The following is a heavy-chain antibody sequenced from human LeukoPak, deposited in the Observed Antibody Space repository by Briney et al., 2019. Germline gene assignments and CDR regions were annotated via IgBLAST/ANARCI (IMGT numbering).Heavy chain of an antibody. Sequence: GESLQISCKASGYSFTSHWIGWVCQLPGKGQEWEANIYPGDCDTRYSTSFRDQGTILADKTSSTAYSKWLTLKASDTAVYYCARLDRADCGGSNCSRGSGAFDIWGQGTMVSVSS. CDR3: ARLDRADCGGSNCSRGSGAFDI. CDR1: GYSFTSHW. D-gene: IGHD2-21*01. V-gene: IGHV5-51*01. J-gene: IGHJ3*02. CDR2: IYPGDCDT.